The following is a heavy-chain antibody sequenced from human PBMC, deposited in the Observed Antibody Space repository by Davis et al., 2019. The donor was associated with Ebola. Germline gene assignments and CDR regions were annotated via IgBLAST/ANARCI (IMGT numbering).Heavy chain of an antibody. D-gene: IGHD5-12*01. CDR2: IIPIFGTA. CDR1: GYTFTSYY. J-gene: IGHJ6*02. CDR3: ARGYSAWGDV. Sequence: SVTVSCKASGYTFTSYYMHWVRQAPGQGLEWMGGIIPIFGTANYAQKFQGRVTITADESTSTAYMELSSLRSEDTAVYYCARGYSAWGDVWGQGTTVTVSS. V-gene: IGHV1-69*13.